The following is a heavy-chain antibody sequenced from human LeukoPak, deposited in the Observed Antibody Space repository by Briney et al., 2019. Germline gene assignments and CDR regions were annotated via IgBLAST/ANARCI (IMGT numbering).Heavy chain of an antibody. J-gene: IGHJ4*02. CDR2: IRSNAFGGTA. CDR1: GFTFGDQV. Sequence: GVCLRLSCTTSGFTFGDQVMSWFRQAPGKGLEWVGFIRSNAFGGTAEYAASVKGRFTISRDDSKSIAYLEMNSLKTEDTAVYYCTRDPYGSGSCNYFGYWGQGTLVTVSS. CDR3: TRDPYGSGSCNYFGY. V-gene: IGHV3-49*03. D-gene: IGHD3-10*01.